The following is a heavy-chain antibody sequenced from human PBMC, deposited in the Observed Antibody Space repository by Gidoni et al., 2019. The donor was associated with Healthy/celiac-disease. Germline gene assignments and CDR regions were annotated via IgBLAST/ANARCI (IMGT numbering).Heavy chain of an antibody. D-gene: IGHD1-26*01. CDR3: ARNLYFGYYYGMDV. V-gene: IGHV3-7*01. Sequence: EVQLVESGGGLVQPGGSLRLSCAASGFTFSSYWMSWVRQAPGKGLEWVANIKQDGSEKYYVDSVKGRFTISRDNAKNSLYLQMNSLRAEDTAVYYCARNLYFGYYYGMDVWGQGTTVTVSS. CDR2: IKQDGSEK. CDR1: GFTFSSYW. J-gene: IGHJ6*02.